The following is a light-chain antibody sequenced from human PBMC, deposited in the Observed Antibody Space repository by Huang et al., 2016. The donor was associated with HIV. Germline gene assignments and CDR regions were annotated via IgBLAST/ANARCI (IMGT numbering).Light chain of an antibody. CDR3: QQYNTYSPKT. Sequence: IQMTQSPSTLSASVGDRVTITCRASQRISSWLAWYKQKPGKAPKLLIYKASSLGGGVPLRFGGSGSGTEFTLTISSLQPDDFATYYCQQYNTYSPKTFGQGTKVEIK. CDR2: KAS. J-gene: IGKJ1*01. CDR1: QRISSW. V-gene: IGKV1-5*03.